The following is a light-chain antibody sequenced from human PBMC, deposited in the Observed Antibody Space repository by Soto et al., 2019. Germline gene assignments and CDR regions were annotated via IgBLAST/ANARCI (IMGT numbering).Light chain of an antibody. CDR1: SSDVGTYNL. V-gene: IGLV2-23*01. Sequence: QSVLTQPASVSGSPGQSITISCTGTSSDVGTYNLVSWYQQHPGKAPKLMIYEGSKRPSGLSNRFSGSKSGNTASLTISGLQDEDEADYYCCSYAGSSNLVFGGGTKLTVL. J-gene: IGLJ3*02. CDR2: EGS. CDR3: CSYAGSSNLV.